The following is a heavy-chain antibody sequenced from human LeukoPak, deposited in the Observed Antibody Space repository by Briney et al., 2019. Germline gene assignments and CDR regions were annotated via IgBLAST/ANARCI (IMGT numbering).Heavy chain of an antibody. D-gene: IGHD2-15*01. V-gene: IGHV3-11*01. CDR2: ISSSGSTI. Sequence: GGPLRLSCAASGFTFSDYYMSWIRQAPGKGLEWVSYISSSGSTIYYADSVKGRFTISRDNAKNSLYLQMNSLRAEDTAVYYCAREDCSGGSCYFDYWGQGTLVTVSS. CDR3: AREDCSGGSCYFDY. J-gene: IGHJ4*02. CDR1: GFTFSDYY.